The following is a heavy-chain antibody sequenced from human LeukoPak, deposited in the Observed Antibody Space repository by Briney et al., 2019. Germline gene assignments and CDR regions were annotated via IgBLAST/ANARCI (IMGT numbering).Heavy chain of an antibody. CDR3: ARDSSRANIVLMVYAPRWPNMDV. CDR1: GGSISSYY. CDR2: IYYSGST. Sequence: PSETPSLTCTVSGGSISSYYWSWIRQPPGKGLEWIGYIYYSGSTNYNPSLKSRVTISVDTSKNQFSLKLSSVTAADTAVYYCARDSSRANIVLMVYAPRWPNMDVWGKGTTVTVSS. D-gene: IGHD2-8*01. V-gene: IGHV4-59*01. J-gene: IGHJ6*03.